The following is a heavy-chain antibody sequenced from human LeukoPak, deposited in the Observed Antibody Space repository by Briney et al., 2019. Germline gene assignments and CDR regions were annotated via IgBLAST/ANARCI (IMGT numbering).Heavy chain of an antibody. CDR3: ARLGWWDS. V-gene: IGHV4-39*01. CDR2: IYYSGST. D-gene: IGHD2-15*01. J-gene: IGHJ4*02. CDR1: GDSVSNDKCY. Sequence: SETLSLTCTVSGDSVSNDKCYWGWIRQPPGKGLEWIGSIYYSGSTYYNPSLNSRVTISVDTSKNQFSLKLSSVTAADTAVYYCARLGWWDSRGQGTLVTVSS.